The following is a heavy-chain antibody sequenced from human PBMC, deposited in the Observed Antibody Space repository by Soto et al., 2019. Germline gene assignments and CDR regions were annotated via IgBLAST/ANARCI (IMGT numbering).Heavy chain of an antibody. CDR2: ISWNSGSI. CDR1: GFTFDDYA. D-gene: IGHD3-10*01. CDR3: AKDCGAYYYYYMDV. V-gene: IGHV3-9*01. J-gene: IGHJ6*03. Sequence: EVQLVESGGGLVQPGRSLTLSCAASGFTFDDYAMHWVRQAPGKGLEWVSGISWNSGSIGYADSVKGRFTISRDNAKNSLYLRMNSVRAEDTALYYCAKDCGAYYYYYMDVWGKGTTVTVSS.